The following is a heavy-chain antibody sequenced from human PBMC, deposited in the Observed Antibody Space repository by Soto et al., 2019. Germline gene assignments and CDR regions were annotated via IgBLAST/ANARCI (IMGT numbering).Heavy chain of an antibody. D-gene: IGHD6-13*01. V-gene: IGHV4-59*01. CDR3: ARMSRGAAAAFDD. CDR1: GGSFSGYY. J-gene: IGHJ4*02. Sequence: PSETLSLTCAVYGGSFSGYYWSWIRQPPGKGLEWIGYIYYTGTTNYNPSLKSRVTISVDTSKNQFSLNLSSVTAADTAVYYCARMSRGAAAAFDDWGQGTLVTVSS. CDR2: IYYTGTT.